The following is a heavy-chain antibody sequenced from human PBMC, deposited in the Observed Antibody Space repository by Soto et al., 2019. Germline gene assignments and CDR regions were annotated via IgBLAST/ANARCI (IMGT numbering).Heavy chain of an antibody. D-gene: IGHD2-15*01. J-gene: IGHJ4*02. CDR3: ARDPGGCSGGSCYSWYFDY. V-gene: IGHV3-48*01. Sequence: GGSLRLSCAASGFTFSSYSMNWVRQAPGKGLEWVSYISSSSSTIYYADSVKGRLTISRDNAKNSLYLQMSSLRAEDTAVYYCARDPGGCSGGSCYSWYFDYWGQGTLVTVSS. CDR2: ISSSSSTI. CDR1: GFTFSSYS.